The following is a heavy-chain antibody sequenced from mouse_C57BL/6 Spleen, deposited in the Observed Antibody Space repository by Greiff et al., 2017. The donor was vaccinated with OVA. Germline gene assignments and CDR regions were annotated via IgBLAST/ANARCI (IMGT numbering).Heavy chain of an antibody. CDR2: ISGGGGNT. J-gene: IGHJ3*01. Sequence: EVQRVESGGGLVKPGGSLKLSCAASGFTFSSYTMSWVRQTPEKRLEWVATISGGGGNTYYPDSVKGRFTISRDNAKNTLYLQMSSLRSEDTALYYCAAVVEDGFAYWGQGTLVTVSA. V-gene: IGHV5-9*01. CDR1: GFTFSSYT. D-gene: IGHD1-1*01. CDR3: AAVVEDGFAY.